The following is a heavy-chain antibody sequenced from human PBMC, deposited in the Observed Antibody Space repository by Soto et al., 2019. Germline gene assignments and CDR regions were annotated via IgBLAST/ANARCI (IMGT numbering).Heavy chain of an antibody. Sequence: QVQLVQSGAEVKKTGASVKVSCKASGYTLTRYGISWVRQAPGQGLQWMGWISAYNGNTNYAQKLQGRVTMTTDTSTSTDYIEQRSLRSDDTGVYYCARGSIAAADTPNYYYSGMDVWGQGTTGTGSS. CDR2: ISAYNGNT. J-gene: IGHJ6*02. CDR3: ARGSIAAADTPNYYYSGMDV. V-gene: IGHV1-18*04. D-gene: IGHD6-13*01. CDR1: GYTLTRYG.